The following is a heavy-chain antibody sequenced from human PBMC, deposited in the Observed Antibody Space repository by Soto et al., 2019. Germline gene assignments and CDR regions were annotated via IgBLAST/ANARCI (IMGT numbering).Heavy chain of an antibody. CDR2: IYYSGST. CDR1: GSSIRXXX. Sequence: GPGLVKAXETLXLTCSVSGSSIRXXXWXWLRQPPXXXLEWIGNIYYSGSTNYNPSLKGRVFISVDSSKRQLSLRLNFLTAADTAVYYCTRVGGYYGDYPNFDYWGQGALVTVSS. J-gene: IGHJ4*02. V-gene: IGHV4-59*01. CDR3: TRVGGYYGDYPNFDY. D-gene: IGHD4-17*01.